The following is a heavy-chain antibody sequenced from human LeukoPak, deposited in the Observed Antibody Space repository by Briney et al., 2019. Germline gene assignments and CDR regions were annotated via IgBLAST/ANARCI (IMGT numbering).Heavy chain of an antibody. D-gene: IGHD4-11*01. Sequence: SETLSLTCAVYGGSFSGYYWSWIRQRPGKGLEWIGEINHSGSTNYNPSLKSRVTISVDTSKNQFSLKLGSVTAADTAVYYCAREGRLQTGVYWGQGTLVTVSS. CDR2: INHSGST. CDR1: GGSFSGYY. V-gene: IGHV4-34*01. J-gene: IGHJ4*02. CDR3: AREGRLQTGVY.